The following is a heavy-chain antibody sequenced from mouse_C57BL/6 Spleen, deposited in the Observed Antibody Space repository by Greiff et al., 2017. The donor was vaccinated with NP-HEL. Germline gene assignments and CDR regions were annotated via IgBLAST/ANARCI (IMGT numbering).Heavy chain of an antibody. V-gene: IGHV10-3*01. CDR1: GFTFNTYA. CDR3: VRDGPVYYGSSYWYFDV. J-gene: IGHJ1*03. CDR2: IRSKSSNYAT. Sequence: EVHLVESGGGLVQPKGSLKLSCAASGFTFNTYAMHWVRQAPGKGLEWVARIRSKSSNYATYYADSVKDRFTISRDDSQSMLYLQMINLKTEDTAMYYCVRDGPVYYGSSYWYFDVWGTGTTVTVSS. D-gene: IGHD1-1*01.